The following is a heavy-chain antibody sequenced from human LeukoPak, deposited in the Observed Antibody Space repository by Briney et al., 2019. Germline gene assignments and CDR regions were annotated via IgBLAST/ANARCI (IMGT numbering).Heavy chain of an antibody. J-gene: IGHJ3*01. CDR1: GGSISSNTYY. CDR2: IYRTGTT. CDR3: ATVRTSGCYYAFDV. D-gene: IGHD2-21*02. V-gene: IGHV4-39*02. Sequence: SETLSLTCNVSGGSISSNTYYWAWIRQPPGKGLEWIGSIYRTGTTYYNPPVKTRLTISLDTSKNDLSVKLRSVTAADTAVYYCATVRTSGCYYAFDVWGQGTMISVSS.